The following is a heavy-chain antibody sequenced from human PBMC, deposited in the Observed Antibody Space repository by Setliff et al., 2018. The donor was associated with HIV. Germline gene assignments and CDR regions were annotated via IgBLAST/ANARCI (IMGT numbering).Heavy chain of an antibody. Sequence: SETLSLTCTVSDDSVSTFYWNWIRQPPGKGLEWIGFIHHTGSTVSNPSLKSRVTILMDLSRNQLSLHLASVTTADTAVYFCSPGEGVASKYYHDWGQGTQVTVSS. CDR3: SPGEGVASKYYHD. D-gene: IGHD3-3*01. V-gene: IGHV4-59*02. CDR1: DDSVSTFY. CDR2: IHHTGST. J-gene: IGHJ4*01.